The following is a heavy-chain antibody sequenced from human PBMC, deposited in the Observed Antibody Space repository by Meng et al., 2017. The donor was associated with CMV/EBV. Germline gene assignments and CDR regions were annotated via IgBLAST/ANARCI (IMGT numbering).Heavy chain of an antibody. Sequence: ASGFTLSSYAMSWVRRAPGKGLEWVSGINWNGGSTGYADSVKGRFTISRDNAKNSLYLQMNSLRAEDTALYYCARDPIAAAGIGDYWGQGTLVTVSS. CDR1: GFTLSSYA. V-gene: IGHV3-20*03. CDR3: ARDPIAAAGIGDY. CDR2: INWNGGST. D-gene: IGHD6-13*01. J-gene: IGHJ4*02.